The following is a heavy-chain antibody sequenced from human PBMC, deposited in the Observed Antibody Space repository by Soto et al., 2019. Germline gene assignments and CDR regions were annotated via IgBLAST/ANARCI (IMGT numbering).Heavy chain of an antibody. J-gene: IGHJ4*02. CDR3: ASVLKVRGVIGFDFDY. D-gene: IGHD3-10*01. V-gene: IGHV1-24*01. CDR1: GYTLTELS. Sequence: ASVKVSCKVSGYTLTELSMHWVRQAPGKGLEWMGGFDPEDGETIYAQKFQGRVTMTEDTSTDTAYMELSSLRSEDTAVYYCASVLKVRGVIGFDFDYWGQGTLVTVSS. CDR2: FDPEDGET.